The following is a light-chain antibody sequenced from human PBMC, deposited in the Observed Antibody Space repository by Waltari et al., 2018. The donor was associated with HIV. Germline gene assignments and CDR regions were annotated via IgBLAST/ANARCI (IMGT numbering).Light chain of an antibody. V-gene: IGLV2-14*03. CDR1: TPTSGGHVS. Sequence: QYALPQPASASGCLGQWRTIYCTGRTPTSGGHVSVPWYRQYPGEVPKLLISDFTHRPSGVSMRFSGTKSGNRAFLTISVLQPEDEADCYCSSYSTHTTYSTYLFGSGTQITV. CDR2: DFT. CDR3: SSYSTHTTYSTYL. J-gene: IGLJ1*01.